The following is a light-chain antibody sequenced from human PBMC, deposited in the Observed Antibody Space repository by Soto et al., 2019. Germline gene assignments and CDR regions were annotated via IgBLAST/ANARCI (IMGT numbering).Light chain of an antibody. J-gene: IGLJ2*01. V-gene: IGLV3-21*04. CDR3: QVWDRSSDHVV. CDR2: YDS. CDR1: NIGSKS. Sequence: SYELTQQPSVSVAPGKTARITCGGNNIGSKSVHWYQQKPGQAPVLVIYYDSDRPSGIPERFSGSNSGNTATLTISRVEAGDEADYYCQVWDRSSDHVVFGVGTKRTVL.